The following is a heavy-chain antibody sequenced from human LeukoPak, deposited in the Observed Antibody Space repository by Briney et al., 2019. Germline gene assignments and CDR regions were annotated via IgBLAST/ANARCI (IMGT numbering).Heavy chain of an antibody. Sequence: SETLSLTCTVSGDSISSTRYYWGWIRQPPGKGLEWIGSIYYSGNTHYNPSLKSRLTVSVDTSKNQFSLNLRSVTASDTAVYYCARRVGVGTGWSYSYYYYMDVWGIGTTVTVSS. CDR3: ARRVGVGTGWSYSYYYYMDV. CDR2: IYYSGNT. V-gene: IGHV4-39*01. J-gene: IGHJ6*03. D-gene: IGHD6-19*01. CDR1: GDSISSTRYY.